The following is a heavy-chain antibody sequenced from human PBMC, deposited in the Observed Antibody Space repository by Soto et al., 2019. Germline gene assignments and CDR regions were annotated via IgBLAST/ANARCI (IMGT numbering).Heavy chain of an antibody. CDR1: GFTFSSYA. V-gene: IGHV3-21*01. J-gene: IGHJ4*02. D-gene: IGHD1-26*01. CDR2: ISSSSSYI. Sequence: EVQLLESGGGLVQPGGSMRLSCAASGFTFSSYAMSWVRQAPGKGLEWVSAISSSSSYIYYADSVKGRFTISRDNAKNSLYLQMNSLRAEDTAVYYCARRVGATKGYYFDYWGQGTLVTVSS. CDR3: ARRVGATKGYYFDY.